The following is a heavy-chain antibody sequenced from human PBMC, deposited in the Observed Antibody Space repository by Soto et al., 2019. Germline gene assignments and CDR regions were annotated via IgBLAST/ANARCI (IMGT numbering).Heavy chain of an antibody. J-gene: IGHJ4*02. Sequence: QVQLVQSGAEVKKPGASVKVSCKASGYTFTSYGISWVRQAPGQGLEWMGWISAYNGNKTYAQKLQGRVTMTTDTSTSTAYMELRSLRSDDTAVYYCARDSASDIVVVPAHPDFDYWGQGTLVTASS. D-gene: IGHD2-2*01. CDR3: ARDSASDIVVVPAHPDFDY. V-gene: IGHV1-18*01. CDR2: ISAYNGNK. CDR1: GYTFTSYG.